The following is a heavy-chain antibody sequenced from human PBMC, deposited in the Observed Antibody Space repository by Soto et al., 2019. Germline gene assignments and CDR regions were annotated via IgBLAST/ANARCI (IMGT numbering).Heavy chain of an antibody. CDR1: GYIFVNYG. CDR3: AMVVNYVSPTPQDV. Sequence: QVQLVQSGDEVRKPGSSVKVSCKASGYIFVNYGIAWVRQAPGQGLEWMGWISPYSGNTHYASKVQGRLTMTTGTSTSTAYLHQGTLTSDDTAAYYCAMVVNYVSPTPQDVWGQGTTFTVSS. D-gene: IGHD3-16*01. V-gene: IGHV1-18*01. CDR2: ISPYSGNT. J-gene: IGHJ6*02.